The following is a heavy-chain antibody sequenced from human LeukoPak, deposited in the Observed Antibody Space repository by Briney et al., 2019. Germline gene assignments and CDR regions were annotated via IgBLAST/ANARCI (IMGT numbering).Heavy chain of an antibody. Sequence: PSETLSLTCTVSGGSISSYNWSWFRQPPGKGLEWIGYIYYSGSTNYNPSLKNRVTISVDTSKNQFSLKLSSVTAADTAVYYCATNWNVEYFDYWGQGTLVTVSA. CDR1: GGSISSYN. CDR3: ATNWNVEYFDY. D-gene: IGHD1-1*01. J-gene: IGHJ4*02. CDR2: IYYSGST. V-gene: IGHV4-59*08.